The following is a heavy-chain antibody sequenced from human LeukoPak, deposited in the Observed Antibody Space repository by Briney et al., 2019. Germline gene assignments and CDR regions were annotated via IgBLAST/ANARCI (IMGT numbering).Heavy chain of an antibody. CDR1: GFIFDNYA. V-gene: IGHV3-43*02. D-gene: IGHD6-19*01. Sequence: GGSLRLSCAAPGFIFDNYAIHWVRQAPGKGLEWVSLISGDGGSTFYADSVRGRFTISRDNTRKSLSLQMSSLRSEDTALYYCARESETSGWYDYWGQGTLVPVSS. J-gene: IGHJ4*02. CDR3: ARESETSGWYDY. CDR2: ISGDGGST.